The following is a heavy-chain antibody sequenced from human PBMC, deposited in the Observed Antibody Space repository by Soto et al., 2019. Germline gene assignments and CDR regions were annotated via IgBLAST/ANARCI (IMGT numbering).Heavy chain of an antibody. CDR3: AKPSPVYTAMVTSPFAY. CDR2: ISYDGSNK. CDR1: GFTFSSYG. V-gene: IGHV3-30*18. J-gene: IGHJ4*02. D-gene: IGHD5-18*01. Sequence: GGSLRLSCAASGFTFSSYGMHWVRQAPGKGLEWVAVISYDGSNKYYADSVKGRFTISRDNSKNTLYLQMNSLRAEDTAVYYCAKPSPVYTAMVTSPFAYWGQGTLVTVSS.